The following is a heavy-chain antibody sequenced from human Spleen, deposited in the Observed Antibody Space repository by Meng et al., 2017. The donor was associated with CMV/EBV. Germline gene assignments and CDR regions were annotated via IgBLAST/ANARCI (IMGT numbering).Heavy chain of an antibody. CDR2: ISSSGTTI. Sequence: GESLKISCAASGFTFIDYYMSWIRQAPGKGLERVSYISSSGTTIFYADSVKGRFTISRDNAKNSLYLQMNSLRAEDTAVYYCARDIRLSYSSTSLGLDVWGQGTTVTVSS. V-gene: IGHV3-11*01. J-gene: IGHJ6*02. CDR1: GFTFIDYY. D-gene: IGHD2-2*01. CDR3: ARDIRLSYSSTSLGLDV.